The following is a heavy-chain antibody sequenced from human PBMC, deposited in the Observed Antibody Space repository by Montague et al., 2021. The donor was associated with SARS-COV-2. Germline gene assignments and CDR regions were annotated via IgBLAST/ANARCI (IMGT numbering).Heavy chain of an antibody. V-gene: IGHV4-34*01. D-gene: IGHD2-2*01. CDR2: INHSGST. CDR3: ARHLVYCSSTSCYEGRFDP. J-gene: IGHJ5*02. Sequence: SETLSLTCAVYGGSFSGYYWSWIRQPPGKGLEWIGEINHSGSTNYNPSLKSRVTISVGTSKNQFSLKLSSVTAADTAVYYCARHLVYCSSTSCYEGRFDPWGQGTLVTVSS. CDR1: GGSFSGYY.